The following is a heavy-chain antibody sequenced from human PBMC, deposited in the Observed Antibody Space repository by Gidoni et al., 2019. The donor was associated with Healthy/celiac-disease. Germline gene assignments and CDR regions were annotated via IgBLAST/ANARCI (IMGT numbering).Heavy chain of an antibody. J-gene: IGHJ6*02. Sequence: RPEWVGRIKSKNDGGTTDYAAPVKGRFTISRDDSKNTLYLQMNSLKTEDTAVYYCTTVTEYYYYGMDVWGQGTTVTVSS. V-gene: IGHV3-15*01. CDR2: IKSKNDGGTT. CDR3: TTVTEYYYYGMDV.